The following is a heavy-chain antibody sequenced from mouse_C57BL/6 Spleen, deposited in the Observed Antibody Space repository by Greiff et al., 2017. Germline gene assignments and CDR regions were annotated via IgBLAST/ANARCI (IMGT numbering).Heavy chain of an antibody. CDR1: GFTFSSYA. Sequence: EVQRVESGEGLVKPGGSLKLSCAASGFTFSSYAMSWVRQTPEKRLEWVAYICSGGDYIYYADTVKGRFTISRDNAKNTRYLQMSNLKSEDTAMYYCTRDCDSFDYGGQGTTLTVSS. CDR3: TRDCDSFDY. J-gene: IGHJ2*01. CDR2: ICSGGDYI. V-gene: IGHV5-9-1*02.